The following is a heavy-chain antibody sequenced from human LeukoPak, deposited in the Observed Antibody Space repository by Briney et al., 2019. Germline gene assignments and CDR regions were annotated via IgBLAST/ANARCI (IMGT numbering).Heavy chain of an antibody. CDR3: ATVGCSSTSCQSDVYYYGMDV. V-gene: IGHV1-3*01. CDR1: GYTFTSYY. J-gene: IGHJ6*02. CDR2: INAGNGNT. D-gene: IGHD2-2*01. Sequence: ASVKVSCKASGYTFTSYYMHWVRQAPGQRLEWMGWINAGNGNTKYSQKFQGRVTITRDTSASTAYMELSSLRSEDTAVYYCATVGCSSTSCQSDVYYYGMDVWGQGTTVTVSS.